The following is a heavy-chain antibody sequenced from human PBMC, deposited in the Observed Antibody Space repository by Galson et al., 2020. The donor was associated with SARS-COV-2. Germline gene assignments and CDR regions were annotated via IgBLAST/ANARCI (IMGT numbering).Heavy chain of an antibody. J-gene: IGHJ6*02. Sequence: ETSETLSLTCTVSGGSISSYYWSWIRQPAGKGLEWIGRIYTSGSTNYNPSLKSRVTMSVDTSKNQFSLKLSSVTAADTAVYYCARHMHITAAGISKTYFYYGMDVWGQGTTVTVSS. V-gene: IGHV4-4*07. CDR2: IYTSGST. D-gene: IGHD6-13*01. CDR3: ARHMHITAAGISKTYFYYGMDV. CDR1: GGSISSYY.